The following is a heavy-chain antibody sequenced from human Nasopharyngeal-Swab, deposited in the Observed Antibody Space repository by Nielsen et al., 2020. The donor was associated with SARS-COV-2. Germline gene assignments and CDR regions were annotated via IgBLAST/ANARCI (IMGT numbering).Heavy chain of an antibody. CDR1: RFTFSDYW. D-gene: IGHD2-2*02. Sequence: LSLTCAASRFTFSDYWMSWVRPAPGKGLEWVANIKQDGSEIYYADSVKGRFTISRDNARNSLYLQMRSLRAEDTAVYHCARHGADCSRTSCYRRHGFDIWGQGTMVTVSS. J-gene: IGHJ3*02. CDR2: IKQDGSEI. CDR3: ARHGADCSRTSCYRRHGFDI. V-gene: IGHV3-7*01.